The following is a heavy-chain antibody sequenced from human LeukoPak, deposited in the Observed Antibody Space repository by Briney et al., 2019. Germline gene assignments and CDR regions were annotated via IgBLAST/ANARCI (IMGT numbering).Heavy chain of an antibody. CDR1: GYTFTGYY. J-gene: IGHJ5*02. CDR2: INPNSGGT. Sequence: GASVKVSCKASGYTFTGYYMHWVRQAPGQGLEWMGWINPNSGGTNYAQKFQGRVTMTRDTSISTAYMELSRLRSDDTAVYYCARDANYYDSSGYYYGSWFDPWGQGTLVTVSS. CDR3: ARDANYYDSSGYYYGSWFDP. D-gene: IGHD3-22*01. V-gene: IGHV1-2*02.